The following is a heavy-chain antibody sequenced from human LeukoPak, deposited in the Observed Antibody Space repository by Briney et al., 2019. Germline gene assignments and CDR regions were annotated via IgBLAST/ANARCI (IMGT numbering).Heavy chain of an antibody. CDR1: GFTFSDYY. CDR3: ARDFEVRGPRSWYYYYYGMDV. D-gene: IGHD3-10*01. CDR2: ISSSGSTI. Sequence: PGGSLRLSCAASGFTFSDYYMSWIRRAPGKGLEWVSYISSSGSTIYYADSVKGRFTISRDNAKNSLYLQMNSLRAEDTAVYYCARDFEVRGPRSWYYYYYGMDVWGQGTTVTVSS. V-gene: IGHV3-11*01. J-gene: IGHJ6*02.